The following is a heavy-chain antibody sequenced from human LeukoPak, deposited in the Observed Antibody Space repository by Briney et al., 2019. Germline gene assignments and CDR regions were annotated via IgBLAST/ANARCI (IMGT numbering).Heavy chain of an antibody. Sequence: GGSLRLSCAASGFTFSSYAMHWVRQAPGKGLEWVGVISYDGSNKYYADSVKGRFTISRDNSKNTLYLQMNSLRAEDTAVYYCAREGLPDYYYYYGMDVWGQGTTVTVSS. V-gene: IGHV3-30-3*01. CDR1: GFTFSSYA. CDR3: AREGLPDYYYYYGMDV. CDR2: ISYDGSNK. J-gene: IGHJ6*02.